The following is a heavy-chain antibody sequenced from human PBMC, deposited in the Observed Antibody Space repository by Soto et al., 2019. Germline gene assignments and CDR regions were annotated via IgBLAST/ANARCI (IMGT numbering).Heavy chain of an antibody. CDR2: IIPMFGSA. Sequence: SVKVSCKASGGSFSSFAFSWVRQAPGQGLEWMGGIIPMFGSANYAQEILGRVTITADDSTSTAYMEISGLTFEDTAFYYCAVSLYGVVLHYYYRMDVWGPGTSVTVSS. V-gene: IGHV1-69*13. J-gene: IGHJ6*02. D-gene: IGHD3-3*01. CDR1: GGSFSSFA. CDR3: AVSLYGVVLHYYYRMDV.